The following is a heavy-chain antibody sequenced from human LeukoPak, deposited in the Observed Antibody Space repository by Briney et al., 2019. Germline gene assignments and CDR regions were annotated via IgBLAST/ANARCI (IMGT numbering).Heavy chain of an antibody. V-gene: IGHV4-39*01. Sequence: SETLSLNCTVSGGSISSIISYWGWIRQPPGEGLEWIGSIHYSGNTYYNPSLKSRVTISVDTTKNQFSLNLSSVTAADTAVYYCARLYSSSWYFDYWGQGTLVTVSS. CDR3: ARLYSSSWYFDY. D-gene: IGHD6-13*01. CDR1: GGSISSIISY. J-gene: IGHJ4*02. CDR2: IHYSGNT.